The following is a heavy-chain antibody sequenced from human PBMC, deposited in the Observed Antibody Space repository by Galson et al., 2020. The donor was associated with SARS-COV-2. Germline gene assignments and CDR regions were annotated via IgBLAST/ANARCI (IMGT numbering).Heavy chain of an antibody. CDR2: IYYSGST. Sequence: SETLSLTCTVSGCTISSSSYYWGWIRQPPGKGLEWIGSIYYSGSTYYNPSLKSRVTISVDTSKNQFSLKLSSVTAADTAVYYCARLLWLRGRFDPWGQGTLVTVSS. V-gene: IGHV4-39*01. D-gene: IGHD5-18*01. CDR3: ARLLWLRGRFDP. J-gene: IGHJ5*02. CDR1: GCTISSSSYY.